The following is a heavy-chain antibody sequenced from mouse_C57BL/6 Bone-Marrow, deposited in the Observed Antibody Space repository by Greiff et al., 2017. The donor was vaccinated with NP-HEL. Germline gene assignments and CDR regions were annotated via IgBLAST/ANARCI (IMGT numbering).Heavy chain of an antibody. CDR1: GYTFTSYW. CDR3: ALITTVVATDYAMDY. CDR2: IYPGSGST. J-gene: IGHJ4*01. Sequence: VQLQQPGAELVKPGASVKMSCKASGYTFTSYWITWVKQRPGQGLEWIGDIYPGSGSTNYNEKFKSKATLTVDTSSSTAYMQLSSLTSEDSAVYYCALITTVVATDYAMDYWGQGTSVTVSS. D-gene: IGHD1-1*01. V-gene: IGHV1-55*01.